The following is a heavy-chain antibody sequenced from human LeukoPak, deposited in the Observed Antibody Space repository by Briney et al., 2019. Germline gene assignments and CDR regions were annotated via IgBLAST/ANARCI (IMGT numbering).Heavy chain of an antibody. CDR2: IYYSGST. V-gene: IGHV4-39*07. D-gene: IGHD3-10*01. CDR3: ARGMVRGVRTYYYYMDV. J-gene: IGHJ6*03. CDR1: GGSISSSSYY. Sequence: SETLSLTCTVSGGSISSSSYYWGWIRQPPGKGLEWIGSIYYSGSTYYNPSLKSRVTISVDTSKNQFSLKLSSVTAADTAVYYCARGMVRGVRTYYYYMDVWGKGTTVTVSS.